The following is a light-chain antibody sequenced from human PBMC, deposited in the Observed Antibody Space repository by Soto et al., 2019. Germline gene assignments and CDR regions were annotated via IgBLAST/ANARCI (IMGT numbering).Light chain of an antibody. Sequence: EILFTQSPGTLSLSPGERATLSCRASQSINSNLAWYQQQTGQAHRLLIYGAFNRATGIPDRFSGSGSGTDFTLSISRLEPGDFGVYFCHQYGKSPRTFGQGTKVDI. CDR1: QSINSN. V-gene: IGKV3-20*01. CDR2: GAF. CDR3: HQYGKSPRT. J-gene: IGKJ1*01.